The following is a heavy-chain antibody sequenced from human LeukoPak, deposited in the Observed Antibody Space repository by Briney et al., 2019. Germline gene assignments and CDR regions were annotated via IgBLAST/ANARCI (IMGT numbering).Heavy chain of an antibody. J-gene: IGHJ4*02. Sequence: GGSLRLSCAASGFTFSSYWMHWVRQAPGKGLVWVSRINTDGSSTSYADSVKGRFTISRDNAKNTLYLQMNSLRAEDTAVYYCARARLYSSSSGFDYWGQGTLVTASS. CDR1: GFTFSSYW. V-gene: IGHV3-74*01. CDR2: INTDGSST. D-gene: IGHD6-6*01. CDR3: ARARLYSSSSGFDY.